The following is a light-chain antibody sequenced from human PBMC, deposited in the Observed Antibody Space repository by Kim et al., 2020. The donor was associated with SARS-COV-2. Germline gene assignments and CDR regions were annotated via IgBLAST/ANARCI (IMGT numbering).Light chain of an antibody. CDR3: NYRDSSGNHPV. CDR2: GKN. Sequence: AVGHTVRITCQGGGLRSYYASWYQQKPGQAPVLVIYGKNNRPSGIPDRFSGSSSGNTASLTITGAQAEDEADYYCNYRDSSGNHPVFGGGTQLTVL. J-gene: IGLJ2*01. CDR1: GLRSYY. V-gene: IGLV3-19*01.